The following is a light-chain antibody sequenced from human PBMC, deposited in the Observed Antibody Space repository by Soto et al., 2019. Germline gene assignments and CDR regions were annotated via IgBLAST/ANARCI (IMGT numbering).Light chain of an antibody. Sequence: QSVLTQPPSVSGAPGQRVTISCTGGSSNIGAGYDVHWYQQLPGTAPKLLIYGNSNRPSGVPDRFSGSKSGTSASLAITGLQAEDEADYYCQSYDSSLSAVVFGGGTKLPV. CDR1: SSNIGAGYD. J-gene: IGLJ2*01. V-gene: IGLV1-40*01. CDR2: GNS. CDR3: QSYDSSLSAVV.